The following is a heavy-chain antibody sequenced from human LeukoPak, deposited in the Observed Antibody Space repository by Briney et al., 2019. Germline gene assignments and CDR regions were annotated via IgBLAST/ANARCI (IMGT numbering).Heavy chain of an antibody. D-gene: IGHD6-19*01. J-gene: IGHJ4*02. CDR3: ARDRRGVYSSGRSLPDY. CDR2: INPSGGST. V-gene: IGHV1-46*01. CDR1: GYTFTGYY. Sequence: ASVKVSCKASGYTFTGYYMHWVRQAPGQGLEWMGIINPSGGSTSYAQKFRGRVTMTRDMSTSTVYVELSSLRSEDTAVYYCARDRRGVYSSGRSLPDYWGQGTLVTVSS.